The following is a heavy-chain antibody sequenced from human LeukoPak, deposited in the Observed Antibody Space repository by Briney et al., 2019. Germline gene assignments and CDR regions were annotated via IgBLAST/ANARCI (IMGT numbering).Heavy chain of an antibody. J-gene: IGHJ5*02. CDR2: IYYSGST. CDR1: GGSISSSSYY. V-gene: IGHV4-39*07. D-gene: IGHD1-20*01. CDR3: ARGQVRLDNWKPFCGFDP. Sequence: PSETLSLTCTVSGGSISSSSYYWGWIRQPPGKGLEWIGSIYYSGSTYYNPSLKSRVTISVDTSKNQFSLKLSSVTAADTAVYYCARGQVRLDNWKPFCGFDPWGQGTLVTVSS.